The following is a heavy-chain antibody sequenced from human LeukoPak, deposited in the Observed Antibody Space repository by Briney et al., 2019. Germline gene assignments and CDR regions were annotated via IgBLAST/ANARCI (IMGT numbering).Heavy chain of an antibody. D-gene: IGHD3-3*01. CDR2: IRSKAYGWTT. J-gene: IGHJ6*02. V-gene: IGHV3-49*03. Sequence: PGGSLRLSCTASGFTFGDYAMSWFRQAPGKGLEWVGFIRSKAYGWTTEYAASVKGRFTISRDDSKSIAYLQMNSLKTEDTAVYYCTRERDTYYDFWSVDYYYYGMDVWGQGTTVTVSS. CDR1: GFTFGDYA. CDR3: TRERDTYYDFWSVDYYYYGMDV.